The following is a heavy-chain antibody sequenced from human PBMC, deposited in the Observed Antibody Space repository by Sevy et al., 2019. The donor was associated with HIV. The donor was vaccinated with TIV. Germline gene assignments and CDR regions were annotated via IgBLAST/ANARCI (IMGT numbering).Heavy chain of an antibody. D-gene: IGHD6-13*01. CDR1: GYSFSSYA. J-gene: IGHJ4*02. Sequence: GGSLRLSCVVSGYSFSSYAISWVRQAPGKGLEWVSTINGRGGSTYYADSVKGRFTISRDNSKNTLFLQMINLRVDDTAIYYCARPSPRIAAAASAFYDNWGQRTLVTVSS. V-gene: IGHV3-23*01. CDR2: INGRGGST. CDR3: ARPSPRIAAAASAFYDN.